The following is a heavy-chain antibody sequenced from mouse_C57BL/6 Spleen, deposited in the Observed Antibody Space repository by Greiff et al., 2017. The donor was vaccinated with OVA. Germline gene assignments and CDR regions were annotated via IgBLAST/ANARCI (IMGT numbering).Heavy chain of an antibody. CDR1: GYTFTDYN. CDR2: INPNNGGT. J-gene: IGHJ4*01. CDR3: AIYSNYEGYAMDY. V-gene: IGHV1-18*01. Sequence: EVQLQQSGPELVKPGASVKIPCTASGYTFTDYNMDWVQQSHGKSLEWIGDINPNNGGTIYNQKFKGKATLTVDKSSSTAYMELRSLTSEDTAVYYCAIYSNYEGYAMDYWGQGTSVTVSS. D-gene: IGHD2-5*01.